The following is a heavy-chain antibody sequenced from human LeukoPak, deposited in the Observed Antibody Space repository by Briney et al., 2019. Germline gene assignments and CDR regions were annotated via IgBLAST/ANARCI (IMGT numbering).Heavy chain of an antibody. J-gene: IGHJ5*02. CDR1: GGSISSYY. CDR2: IYYSGST. Sequence: SETLSLTCTVSGGSISSYYWSWIRQPPGKGLEWIGYIYYSGSTNYNPSLKSRVTMSVDTSKNQFSLKLSFVTAADTAVYYCASGGSRATRWFDPWGQGTLVTVSS. V-gene: IGHV4-59*01. D-gene: IGHD2-15*01. CDR3: ASGGSRATRWFDP.